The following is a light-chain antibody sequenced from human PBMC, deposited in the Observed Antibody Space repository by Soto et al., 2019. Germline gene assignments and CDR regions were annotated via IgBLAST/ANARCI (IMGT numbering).Light chain of an antibody. Sequence: QSVLSPPASVSGSLGQSITISCTGTSSDVGGYNYVSWYQQHPGKAPKLMIYDVSNRPSGVSNRFSGSKSGNTASLTISGLQAEDEADYYCSSYTSSREVFGGGTKVTDL. CDR1: SSDVGGYNY. J-gene: IGLJ2*01. CDR3: SSYTSSREV. CDR2: DVS. V-gene: IGLV2-14*01.